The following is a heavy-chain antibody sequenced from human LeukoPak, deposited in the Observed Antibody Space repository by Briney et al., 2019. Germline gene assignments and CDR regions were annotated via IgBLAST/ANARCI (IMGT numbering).Heavy chain of an antibody. Sequence: GGSLRLPCAASGFTFSRLAMTWVRQAPGKGLEWVSTISASGPYYADAVRGRFTISRDNSRNTLSLQMDGLRAEDTAVYYCAKDHESDGYPCLDHWGLGTLVTVSS. D-gene: IGHD3-22*01. CDR1: GFTFSRLA. CDR3: AKDHESDGYPCLDH. J-gene: IGHJ4*02. V-gene: IGHV3-23*01. CDR2: ISASGP.